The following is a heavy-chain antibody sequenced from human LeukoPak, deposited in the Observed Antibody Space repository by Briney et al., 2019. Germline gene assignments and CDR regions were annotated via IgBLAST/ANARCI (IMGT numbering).Heavy chain of an antibody. CDR2: INPSGGSP. CDR1: GYIFTNYY. J-gene: IGHJ5*02. CDR3: ASGVAGREAWFDP. D-gene: IGHD6-19*01. Sequence: GASVKVSCKASGYIFTNYYIQWVRQAPGQGLECMGIINPSGGSPTYAQNFQGRVTMTRDTSTSTVYMELSSLRSEDTAMYYCASGVAGREAWFDPWGQGTLVTVSS. V-gene: IGHV1-46*01.